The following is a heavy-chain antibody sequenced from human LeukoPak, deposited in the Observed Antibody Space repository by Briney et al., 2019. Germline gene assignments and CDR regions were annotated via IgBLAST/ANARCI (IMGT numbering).Heavy chain of an antibody. J-gene: IGHJ4*02. D-gene: IGHD3-10*01. Sequence: ASVKVSCKASGYTFTSYAMHWVRQAPGQRLEWMGWINAGNGNTKYSQEFQGRVTITRDTSASTAYMELSSLRSDDTAVYYCAVQTYYYGSGGGIFDYWGQGTLVTVSS. CDR3: AVQTYYYGSGGGIFDY. CDR2: INAGNGNT. CDR1: GYTFTSYA. V-gene: IGHV1-3*01.